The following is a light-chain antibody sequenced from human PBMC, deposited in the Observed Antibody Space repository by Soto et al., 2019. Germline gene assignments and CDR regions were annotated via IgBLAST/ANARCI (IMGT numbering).Light chain of an antibody. CDR3: QQYNNWPPTWT. CDR1: QSVSSY. Sequence: IVLTQSPATLSLSPWERATLSCRASQSVSSYLAWYQQKPGQAPRLLIYDASNRATGIPARFSGSGSGTDFTLTISSLQSEDFAVYYCQQYNNWPPTWTFGQGTKVDIK. CDR2: DAS. J-gene: IGKJ1*01. V-gene: IGKV3-11*01.